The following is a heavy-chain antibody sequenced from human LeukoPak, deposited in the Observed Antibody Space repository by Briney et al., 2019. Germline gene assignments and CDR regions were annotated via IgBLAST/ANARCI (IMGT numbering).Heavy chain of an antibody. CDR2: IYSGGST. CDR3: AREYYGSGSPIDY. CDR1: GFTFSNAW. J-gene: IGHJ4*02. D-gene: IGHD3-10*01. Sequence: GGSLRLSCAASGFTFSNAWMSWVRQAPGKGLEWVSVIYSGGSTYYADSVKGRFTISRDNAKNTLYLQMNSLRAEDTAVYYCAREYYGSGSPIDYWGQGTLVTVSS. V-gene: IGHV3-66*01.